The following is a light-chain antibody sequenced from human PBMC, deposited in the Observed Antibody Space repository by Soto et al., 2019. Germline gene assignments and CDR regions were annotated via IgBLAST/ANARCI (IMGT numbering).Light chain of an antibody. J-gene: IGLJ2*01. CDR1: SGHSGYA. CDR3: QTWGTGNVV. CDR2: VKSDGSH. V-gene: IGLV4-69*01. Sequence: QPVLTQSPSASASLGASVKLTCTLGSGHSGYAIAWHQQQPEKGPRYLMRVKSDGSHYKGDGIPDRFSGSSSGAERYLTISRLQSEDEADYYCQTWGTGNVVFGGGTKLTVL.